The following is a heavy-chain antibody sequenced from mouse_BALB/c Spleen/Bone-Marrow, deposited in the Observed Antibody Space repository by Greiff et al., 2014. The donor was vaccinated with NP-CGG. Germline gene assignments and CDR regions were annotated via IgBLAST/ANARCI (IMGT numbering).Heavy chain of an antibody. CDR3: ARARHYDF. Sequence: EVQLQESGPELVKPGASVKISCKTSGYTFTDYTLHWVKQSHGKSLEWIGGVNPDSGGTSYNQKFKGKATLNLDKSSTTAYMELRSLTSDDSAVYYCARARHYDFWGQGTTLTVSS. CDR1: GYTFTDYT. CDR2: VNPDSGGT. J-gene: IGHJ2*01. V-gene: IGHV1-18*01.